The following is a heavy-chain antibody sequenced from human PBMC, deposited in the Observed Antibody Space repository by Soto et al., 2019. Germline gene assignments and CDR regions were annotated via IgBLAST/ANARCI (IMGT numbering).Heavy chain of an antibody. CDR1: GGSISSGGYS. Sequence: SETLSLTCAVSGGSISSGGYSWSWIRQPPGKGLEWIGDMFHSGGTNYNPSLKSRVTISLDKAKNQFSLKLSSVTAADTAVYYCARDRGWPITRVNACRGQGTLVTVSS. D-gene: IGHD3-3*01. J-gene: IGHJ4*02. V-gene: IGHV4-30-2*01. CDR2: MFHSGGT. CDR3: ARDRGWPITRVNAC.